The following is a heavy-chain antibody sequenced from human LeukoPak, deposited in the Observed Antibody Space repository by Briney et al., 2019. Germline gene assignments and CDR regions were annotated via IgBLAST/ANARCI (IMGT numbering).Heavy chain of an antibody. J-gene: IGHJ5*02. V-gene: IGHV3-23*01. D-gene: IGHD5-12*01. CDR1: GFPFSSHA. CDR2: ISNGKT. CDR3: VREAGYCGPVCVKTNWFDP. Sequence: GGSLRLSCAASGFPFSSHAMSWVRQPPGKGLEWVAAISNGKTYYADSVRGRFAISRDDYTNTVYLHMNSLTDEDTALYHCVREAGYCGPVCVKTNWFDPWGQGTLVTVSS.